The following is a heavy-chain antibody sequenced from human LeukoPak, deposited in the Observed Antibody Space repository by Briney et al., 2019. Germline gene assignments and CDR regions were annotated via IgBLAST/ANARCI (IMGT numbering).Heavy chain of an antibody. V-gene: IGHV3-7*01. J-gene: IGHJ4*02. CDR3: TTYPRLGGGDTAFVS. D-gene: IGHD2-21*02. Sequence: GGSLRLSCAASGFTFSSYGMHWVRQAPGKGLEWVASIDQDGSETNYVDSVKGRFTISRDNSKNSLSLQMNSLRVEDTAVYYCTTYPRLGGGDTAFVSWGQGTLVTVSS. CDR2: IDQDGSET. CDR1: GFTFSSYG.